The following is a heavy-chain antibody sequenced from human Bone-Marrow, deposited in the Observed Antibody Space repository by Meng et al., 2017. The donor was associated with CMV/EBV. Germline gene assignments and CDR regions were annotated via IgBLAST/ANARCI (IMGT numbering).Heavy chain of an antibody. J-gene: IGHJ4*02. Sequence: VQVGESRGGVTKPRASGTVSCKPSGYTVTGYYVRWVEQGPGQGLEWMGRINPHSVGTSYAQKFQGRVTMTRDTSISTAYMELSRLRSDDTAVYYCAIDRDYGDYASDYWGQGPLVTVSS. CDR3: AIDRDYGDYASDY. V-gene: IGHV1-2*02. CDR2: INPHSVGT. CDR1: GYTVTGYY. D-gene: IGHD4-17*01.